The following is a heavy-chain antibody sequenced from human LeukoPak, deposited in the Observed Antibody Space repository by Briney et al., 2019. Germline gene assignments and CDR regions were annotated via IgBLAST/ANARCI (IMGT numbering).Heavy chain of an antibody. D-gene: IGHD6-19*01. J-gene: IGHJ4*02. CDR2: IIPILGIA. V-gene: IGHV1-69*04. CDR1: GGTFSNYA. CDR3: ARVAVAGPPSDY. Sequence: SVKVSCKASGGTFSNYAISWVRQAPGQGLEWMGRIIPILGIANYAQRFQGRVTITADKSTSTAYMELSSLRSEDTAVYYCARVAVAGPPSDYWGQGTLVTVSS.